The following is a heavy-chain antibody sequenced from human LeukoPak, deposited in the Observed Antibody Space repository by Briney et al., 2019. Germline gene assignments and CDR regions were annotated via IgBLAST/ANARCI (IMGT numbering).Heavy chain of an antibody. CDR3: ARDPYDSSGYYYHWFDP. CDR1: GGSISSYY. CDR2: ICTSGST. Sequence: KPSETLSLTCTVSGGSISSYYWSWIRQPAGKGLEWIGRICTSGSTNYNPSLKSRVTMSVDTSKNQFSLKLSSVTAADTAVYYCARDPYDSSGYYYHWFDPWGQGTLVTVSS. J-gene: IGHJ5*02. D-gene: IGHD3-22*01. V-gene: IGHV4-4*07.